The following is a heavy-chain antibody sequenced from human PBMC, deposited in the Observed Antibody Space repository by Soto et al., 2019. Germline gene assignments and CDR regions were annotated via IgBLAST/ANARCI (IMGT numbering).Heavy chain of an antibody. D-gene: IGHD2-2*01. J-gene: IGHJ5*02. CDR2: INAGNGNT. CDR1: GYTFTSYA. CDR3: ARETGRGIVVVPAAKGINWFDP. Sequence: QVQLAQSGAEVKKPGASVKVSCKASGYTFTSYAMHWVRQAPGQGLEWMGGINAGNGNTKYSQKFQGRVTITRDTSASTAYMELSSLRSEDTAVYYCARETGRGIVVVPAAKGINWFDPWGQGTLVTVSS. V-gene: IGHV1-3*01.